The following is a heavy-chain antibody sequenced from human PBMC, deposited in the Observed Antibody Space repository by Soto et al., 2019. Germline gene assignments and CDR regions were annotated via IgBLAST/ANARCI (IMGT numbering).Heavy chain of an antibody. CDR3: ARPGLGGFDAFDI. CDR2: IIPIFGTA. J-gene: IGHJ3*02. Sequence: GASVKVSCKASVGTFSSYAISWVRQAPGQGLEWMGGIIPIFGTANYAQKFQGRVTITADESTSTAYMELSSLRSEDTAVYYCARPGLGGFDAFDIWGQGTMVTVSS. D-gene: IGHD7-27*01. V-gene: IGHV1-69*13. CDR1: VGTFSSYA.